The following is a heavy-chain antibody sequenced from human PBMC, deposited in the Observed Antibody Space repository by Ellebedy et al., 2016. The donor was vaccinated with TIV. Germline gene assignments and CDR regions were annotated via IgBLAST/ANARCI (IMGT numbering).Heavy chain of an antibody. Sequence: ASVKVSCKASGYTFTSYYMHWVRQAPGQGLGWMGMIVPSDGSTAYAQEFQGRVTLTRDTSTSTVYMELSSLRPEDTAVYYCARDSSGWRSFDYWGQGTTVTVSS. V-gene: IGHV1-46*01. CDR3: ARDSSGWRSFDY. J-gene: IGHJ4*03. D-gene: IGHD6-19*01. CDR1: GYTFTSYY. CDR2: IVPSDGST.